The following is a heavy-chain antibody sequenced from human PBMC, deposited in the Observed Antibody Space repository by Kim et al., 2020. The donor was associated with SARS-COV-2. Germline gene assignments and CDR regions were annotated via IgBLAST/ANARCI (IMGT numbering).Heavy chain of an antibody. CDR3: ARPGSVSGWFYFDS. V-gene: IGHV4-39*01. J-gene: IGHJ4*02. Sequence: YNPSLKRRVTISVDTSNNHFSLKLTSVTAADTSKYYCARPGSVSGWFYFDSWGLGTLVTVSS. D-gene: IGHD6-19*01.